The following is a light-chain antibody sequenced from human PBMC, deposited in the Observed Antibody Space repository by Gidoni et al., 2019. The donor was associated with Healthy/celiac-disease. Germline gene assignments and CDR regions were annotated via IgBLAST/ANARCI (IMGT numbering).Light chain of an antibody. Sequence: SYELTQPPSVSVSPGQTASITCSGGKLGDKYACWYQQKPGQSPVLVIYQDSKRPSGIPERFSGSNSGNTANLTISGTQAMDEADYYCQAWDSSTVVFGGGTKLTVL. J-gene: IGLJ2*01. CDR3: QAWDSSTVV. CDR1: KLGDKY. V-gene: IGLV3-1*01. CDR2: QDS.